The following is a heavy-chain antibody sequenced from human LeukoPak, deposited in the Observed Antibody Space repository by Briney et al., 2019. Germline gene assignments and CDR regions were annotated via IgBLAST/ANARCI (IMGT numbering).Heavy chain of an antibody. CDR1: GFSFGTYT. CDR3: ARARRYRSSWYHDY. V-gene: IGHV3-48*02. J-gene: IGHJ4*02. Sequence: PGGSLRLSCAASGFSFGTYTMNWVRQAPGKGLDWVSYISSSSSTIYYADSVKGRFTISRDNANNSLYLQMSSLRDEDTAVYYCARARRYRSSWYHDYWGQGSLVTVSS. D-gene: IGHD6-13*01. CDR2: ISSSSSTI.